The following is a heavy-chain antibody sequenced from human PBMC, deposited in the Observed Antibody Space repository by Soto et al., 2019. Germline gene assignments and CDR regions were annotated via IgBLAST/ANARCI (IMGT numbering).Heavy chain of an antibody. CDR3: ARDLQYFWGYGMDV. CDR2: ISRTSDTV. V-gene: IGHV3-48*02. CDR1: TFTFISYT. Sequence: EVQLAESGGGLVQPGGSLRLSSTASTFTFISYTMNCVRQAPGMGRGRVSYISRTSDTVYYTDSVKGRFTISRANAKNSLYLQMNSVRDEDTAVYYCARDLQYFWGYGMDVWGQGTTVIVSS. D-gene: IGHD3-16*01. J-gene: IGHJ6*02.